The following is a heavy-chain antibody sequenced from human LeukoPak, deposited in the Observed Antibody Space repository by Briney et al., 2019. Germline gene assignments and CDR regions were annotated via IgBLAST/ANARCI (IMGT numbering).Heavy chain of an antibody. J-gene: IGHJ6*03. Sequence: GGSLRLSCAASGFTVSSNYMSWVRQAPGKGLEWVSAIYTGGSTYYAGSVKGRFTISRDNAKNSLYLQMNSLRAEDTAVYYCARGDGDYYYMDVWGKGTTVTVSS. CDR2: IYTGGST. CDR3: ARGDGDYYYMDV. D-gene: IGHD5-24*01. V-gene: IGHV3-66*01. CDR1: GFTVSSNY.